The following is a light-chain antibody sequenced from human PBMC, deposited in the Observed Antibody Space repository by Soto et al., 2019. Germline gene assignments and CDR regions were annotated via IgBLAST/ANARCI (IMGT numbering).Light chain of an antibody. Sequence: EIVLTQSPDTLSLSPGERATLSCRASQIDNNNDLAWYQHKPGQAPRLLIYAASSRPGGIPDKFSGSWSGTDFTFPINRLEPEDFAVYYCQQYDRSPYTFGLWTKLEI. V-gene: IGKV3-20*01. CDR1: QIDNNND. J-gene: IGKJ2*01. CDR3: QQYDRSPYT. CDR2: AAS.